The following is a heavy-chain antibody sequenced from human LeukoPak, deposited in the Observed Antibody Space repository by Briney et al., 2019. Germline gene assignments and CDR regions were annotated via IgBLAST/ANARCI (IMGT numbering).Heavy chain of an antibody. CDR2: TNPNTGNT. CDR3: AKAYCGGDCYPYFDS. Sequence: ASVKVSCKASGYTFTNYDISWVRQATGQGLEWLGWTNPNTGNTGYPQKFQGRATITTSTSTNTVYMELSGLTSEDTAIYYCAKAYCGGDCYPYFDSWGQGTPVTVSS. V-gene: IGHV1-8*01. D-gene: IGHD2-21*01. J-gene: IGHJ4*02. CDR1: GYTFTNYD.